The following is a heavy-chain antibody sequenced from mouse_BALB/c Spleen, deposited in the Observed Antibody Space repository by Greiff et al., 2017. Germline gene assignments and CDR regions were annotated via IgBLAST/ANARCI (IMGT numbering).Heavy chain of an antibody. Sequence: VQLQQSGAELVKPGASVKLSCTASGFNIKDTYMHWVKQRPEQGLEWIGRIDPANGNTKYDPKFQGKATITADTSSNTAYLQLSSLTSEDTAVYYCARRYRIGYNAMDDWGQGTSVTVSS. CDR2: IDPANGNT. V-gene: IGHV14-3*02. D-gene: IGHD2-14*01. CDR3: ARRYRIGYNAMDD. J-gene: IGHJ4*01. CDR1: GFNIKDTY.